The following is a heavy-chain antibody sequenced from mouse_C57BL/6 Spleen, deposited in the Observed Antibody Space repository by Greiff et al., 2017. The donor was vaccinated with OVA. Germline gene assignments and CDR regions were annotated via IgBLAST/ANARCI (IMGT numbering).Heavy chain of an antibody. CDR3: TRGGILRGCFDY. V-gene: IGHV1-15*01. CDR2: IDPETGGT. D-gene: IGHD1-1*01. Sequence: VQLQQSGAELVRPGASVTLSCKASGYTFTDYEMHWVKQTPVHGLEWIGAIDPETGGTAYNQKFKGKAILTADKSSSTAYMELRSLTSEDSAVYYCTRGGILRGCFDYWGQGTTLTVSS. CDR1: GYTFTDYE. J-gene: IGHJ2*01.